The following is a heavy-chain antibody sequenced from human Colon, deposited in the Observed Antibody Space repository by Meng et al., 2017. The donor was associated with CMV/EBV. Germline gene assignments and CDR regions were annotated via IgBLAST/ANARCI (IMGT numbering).Heavy chain of an antibody. D-gene: IGHD2-15*01. CDR2: VIPLFGKT. J-gene: IGHJ5*01. CDR3: ATSGITPVVVESHSWFDS. CDR1: TFNRYA. Sequence: TFNRYAVSWVRQAPGQGLGWMGGVIPLFGKTNYAQKFQDRVTVTTDEATNTAYMEVSSLRSEDTAVYYCATSGITPVVVESHSWFDSWGQGTLVTVSS. V-gene: IGHV1-69*05.